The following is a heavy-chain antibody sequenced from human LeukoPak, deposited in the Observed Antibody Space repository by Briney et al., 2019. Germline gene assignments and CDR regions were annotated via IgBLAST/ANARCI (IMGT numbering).Heavy chain of an antibody. Sequence: PSETLSLTCTVSGGSISNYYWSWIRQPPGMGLEWIGYIYYSGSTNYNPSLKSRVTISVDTSKNQFSLKLSSVTAADTAVYYCAREAYDVLTSDWFDPWGQGTLVTVSS. D-gene: IGHD3-9*01. CDR1: GGSISNYY. CDR3: AREAYDVLTSDWFDP. J-gene: IGHJ5*02. CDR2: IYYSGST. V-gene: IGHV4-59*01.